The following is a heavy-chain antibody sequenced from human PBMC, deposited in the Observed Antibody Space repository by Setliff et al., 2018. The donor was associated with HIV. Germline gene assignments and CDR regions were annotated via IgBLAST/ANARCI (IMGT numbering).Heavy chain of an antibody. J-gene: IGHJ4*02. D-gene: IGHD1-1*01. Sequence: PSETLSLTCSVSGGSITGYYWSWIRQPAGEDMEWIGRSGDTIYNPSLESRVTISVDTSRNQFSLRLSSVTAADTAVYYCARIDPGKFWSLDCWGRGTLVTVSS. CDR1: GGSITGYY. V-gene: IGHV4-4*07. CDR3: ARIDPGKFWSLDC. CDR2: SGDT.